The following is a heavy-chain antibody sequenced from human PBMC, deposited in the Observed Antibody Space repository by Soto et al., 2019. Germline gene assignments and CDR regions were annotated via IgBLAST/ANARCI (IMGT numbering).Heavy chain of an antibody. V-gene: IGHV3-23*01. CDR1: GFTFSSYA. CDR2: ISGSGGST. D-gene: IGHD3-22*01. Sequence: PGGSLRLSCAASGFTFSSYAMSWVRQAPGKGLEWVSAISGSGGSTYYADSVKGRFTISRDNSKNTLYLQMNSLRAEDTAVYYCAKDLSGLHRISYYYDSSGYSDRGSYGMDVWGQGATVTVSS. CDR3: AKDLSGLHRISYYYDSSGYSDRGSYGMDV. J-gene: IGHJ6*02.